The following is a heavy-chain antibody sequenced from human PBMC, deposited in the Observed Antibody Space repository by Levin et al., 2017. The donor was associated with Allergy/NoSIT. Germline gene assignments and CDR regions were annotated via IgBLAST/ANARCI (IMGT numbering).Heavy chain of an antibody. CDR3: VREIAEEGT. D-gene: IGHD1-1*01. Sequence: PGGSLRLSCAASGFTFSNYAMHWVRQAPGKGLEWGGVISDDGSSEFYIDSAKGRFTISRDNSKNRLYLQMDSLRAEDTALYYCVREIAEEGTWGQGTLVIVSS. CDR2: ISDDGSSE. V-gene: IGHV3-30-3*01. CDR1: GFTFSNYA. J-gene: IGHJ4*02.